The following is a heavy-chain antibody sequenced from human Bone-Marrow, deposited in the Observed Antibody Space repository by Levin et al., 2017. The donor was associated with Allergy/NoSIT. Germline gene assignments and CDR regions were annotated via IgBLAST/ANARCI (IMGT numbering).Heavy chain of an antibody. CDR2: VIPMLDTT. Sequence: KISCKASGGTFSSYTFSWVRQAPGQGLECMVGVIPMLDTTNYAQKFQDRFTINADESTSTVFLDLSSLRSDHTAVYYCSSNFIPAPFCIVGSCLLSAYAYWGQGTLVTASS. CDR3: SSNFIPAPFCIVGSCLLSAYAY. CDR1: GGTFSSYT. J-gene: IGHJ4*02. D-gene: IGHD2-15*01. V-gene: IGHV1-69*01.